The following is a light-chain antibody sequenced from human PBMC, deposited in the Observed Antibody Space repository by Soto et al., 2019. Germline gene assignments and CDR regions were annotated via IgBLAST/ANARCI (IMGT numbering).Light chain of an antibody. Sequence: QSVLTQPPSASGTPGQRVVISCSGSNYNVGVNTISWYQHLPGTAPQLLLHTDDQRPSGIPDRFSGSHSGTSASLAISGLQSEDEGHYYCASWDDDLNGPIFGGGTKLTVL. J-gene: IGLJ2*01. V-gene: IGLV1-44*01. CDR2: TDD. CDR3: ASWDDDLNGPI. CDR1: NYNVGVNT.